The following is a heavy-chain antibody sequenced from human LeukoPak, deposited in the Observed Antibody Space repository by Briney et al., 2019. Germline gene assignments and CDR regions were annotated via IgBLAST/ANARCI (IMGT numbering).Heavy chain of an antibody. Sequence: ETSETLSLTCTVSGGSISGYYWSWIRQPAGEGLEWIGRIYSSGSTNYNPSLKSRVSMSVDTSNNQFSLNLSSVTAADTAVYYCARKGAYDFDCWGQGTLVTVSS. V-gene: IGHV4-4*07. J-gene: IGHJ4*02. D-gene: IGHD3-16*01. CDR1: GGSISGYY. CDR2: IYSSGST. CDR3: ARKGAYDFDC.